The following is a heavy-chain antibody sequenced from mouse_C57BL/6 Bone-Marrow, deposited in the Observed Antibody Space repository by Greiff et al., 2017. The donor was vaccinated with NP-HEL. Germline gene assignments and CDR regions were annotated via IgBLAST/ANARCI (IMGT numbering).Heavy chain of an antibody. CDR1: GYTFTNYW. J-gene: IGHJ2*01. CDR3: ARYWLLPYYFDY. D-gene: IGHD2-3*01. V-gene: IGHV1-63*01. Sequence: QVQLQQSGAELVRPGTSVKMSCKASGYTFTNYWVGWVKQRPGHGLEWIGDIYPGGGYTNYNEKFKGKATLTADKSSSTAYMQFSSLTSEDSAIDYCARYWLLPYYFDYWGQGTTLTVSS. CDR2: IYPGGGYT.